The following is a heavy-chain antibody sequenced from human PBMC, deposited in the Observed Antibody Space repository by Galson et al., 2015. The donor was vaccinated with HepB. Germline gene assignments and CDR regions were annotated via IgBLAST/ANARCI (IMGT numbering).Heavy chain of an antibody. V-gene: IGHV6-1*01. D-gene: IGHD3-22*01. CDR3: ARNVYYDTSGYYYKPGWIDP. Sequence: CAISGDSVSSNSAAWNWIRQSPSRGLEWLGRTYYRFKWYYDYAVSVKSRITINPDMSKNQFSLQLNSVTPEDTAVYYCARNVYYDTSGYYYKPGWIDPWGQGTLVTVSS. CDR1: GDSVSSNSAA. J-gene: IGHJ5*02. CDR2: TYYRFKWYY.